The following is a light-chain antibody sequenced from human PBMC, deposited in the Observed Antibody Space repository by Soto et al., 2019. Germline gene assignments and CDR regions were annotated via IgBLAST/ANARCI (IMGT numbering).Light chain of an antibody. CDR3: QQYNNWPLT. J-gene: IGKJ4*01. Sequence: ELVLTHSPATLSVSPGERATLSCSASEHVNINVAWCYQQKPRQTPRLLIFGAYTRASGIPGRFSGSGSGTEFILTTSSLQSEDFAVYYCQQYNNWPLTFGGGTKVDIK. CDR1: EHVNIN. CDR2: GAY. V-gene: IGKV3-15*01.